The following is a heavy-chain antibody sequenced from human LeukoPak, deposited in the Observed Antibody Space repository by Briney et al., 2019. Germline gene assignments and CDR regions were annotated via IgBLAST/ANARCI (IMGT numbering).Heavy chain of an antibody. J-gene: IGHJ4*02. CDR2: IKQDGSEK. CDR1: GFTFSTYW. V-gene: IGHV3-7*01. D-gene: IGHD1-26*01. Sequence: PGGSLRLSCAASGFTFSTYWMSWVRQAPGKGLEWVANIKQDGSEKYYVDSVKGRFTISRDNAKNSLFLQMNSLRAEDTAVYYCARDGGTYLGTNVDYWGQGTLVTVSS. CDR3: ARDGGTYLGTNVDY.